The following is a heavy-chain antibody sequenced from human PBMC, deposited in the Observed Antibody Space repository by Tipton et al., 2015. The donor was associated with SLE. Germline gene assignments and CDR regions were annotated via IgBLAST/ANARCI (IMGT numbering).Heavy chain of an antibody. CDR3: ARLLGTTLTTGDWFDP. CDR2: IYYSGGT. J-gene: IGHJ5*02. V-gene: IGHV4-59*08. CDR1: GGSISSYH. D-gene: IGHD3-9*01. Sequence: TLSLTCTVSGGSISSYHWSWIRQSPGKGLEWIGYIYYSGGTNYNPTLKSRDTISIDAPRKQFSLKLTSVTAADTAIYYCARLLGTTLTTGDWFDPWGQGILVTVST.